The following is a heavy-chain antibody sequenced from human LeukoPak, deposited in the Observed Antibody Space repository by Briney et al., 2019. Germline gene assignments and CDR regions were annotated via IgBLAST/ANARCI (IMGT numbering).Heavy chain of an antibody. CDR3: ARVLNYYDSSGYYCYYFDY. J-gene: IGHJ4*02. V-gene: IGHV1-2*02. D-gene: IGHD3-22*01. Sequence: GASVKVSCKASGYTFTSNYIHWVRQAPGQGLEWMGCITPNSGGTNYAQKFQGRVTVTRDTSISTAYMELSRLRSDDTALYYCARVLNYYDSSGYYCYYFDYWGQGTLVTVSS. CDR1: GYTFTSNY. CDR2: ITPNSGGT.